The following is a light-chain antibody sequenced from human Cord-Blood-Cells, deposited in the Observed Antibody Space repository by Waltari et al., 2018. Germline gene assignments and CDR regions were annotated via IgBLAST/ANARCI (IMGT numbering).Light chain of an antibody. V-gene: IGKV1-39*01. J-gene: IGKJ1*01. CDR2: AAS. CDR3: QQSYSTSK. Sequence: DIQMTQSPSSLSASVGDRVTITCRASQSISSYLNWYQQKPGKAPKLLIYAASSLQSGVPSRFSGSGSGTDFTLTSSSLQPEDFATYYCQQSYSTSKFGQGTKVEIK. CDR1: QSISSY.